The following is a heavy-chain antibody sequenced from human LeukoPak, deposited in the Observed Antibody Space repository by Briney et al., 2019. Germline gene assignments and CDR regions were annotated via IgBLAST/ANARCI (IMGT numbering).Heavy chain of an antibody. D-gene: IGHD4-23*01. CDR2: IYPDDSDS. Sequence: GESLKISCKGSGYYFNIYWIGWVRQMPGKGLEWMGIIYPDDSDSRYIPSFQGQVTISADKSISTAYLQWSSLKASDTAMYYCARRVGNPLGYNFDYWGQGTLVTVSS. CDR1: GYYFNIYW. V-gene: IGHV5-51*01. CDR3: ARRVGNPLGYNFDY. J-gene: IGHJ4*02.